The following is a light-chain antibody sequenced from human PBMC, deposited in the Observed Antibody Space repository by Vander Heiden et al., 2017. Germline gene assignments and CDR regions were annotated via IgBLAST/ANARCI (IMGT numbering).Light chain of an antibody. Sequence: DIELTQSPSTLSASLGDRATITCRASQSISSYLNWYQQKPGKAPKLLIYAASNRESGIPARFSGSGSGTDFTLTISSLEPEDFAAYYCQQRYNCPMGFGQGTRLEIK. J-gene: IGKJ5*01. CDR2: AAS. CDR1: QSISSY. V-gene: IGKV1-39*01. CDR3: QQRYNCPMG.